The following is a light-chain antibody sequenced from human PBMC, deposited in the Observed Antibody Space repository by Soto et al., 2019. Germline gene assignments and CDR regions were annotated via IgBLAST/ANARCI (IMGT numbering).Light chain of an antibody. V-gene: IGKV3-15*01. Sequence: IVRTQSPATLSMSPGERATLSCRASQSLNRDLAWYQQKPGQSPRLLIFGASIRATGIPARFSGSGSGTEFTLTIGSLQSEDCALYYCQQYNNWPGTFGQGTKVDIK. CDR2: GAS. CDR3: QQYNNWPGT. J-gene: IGKJ1*01. CDR1: QSLNRD.